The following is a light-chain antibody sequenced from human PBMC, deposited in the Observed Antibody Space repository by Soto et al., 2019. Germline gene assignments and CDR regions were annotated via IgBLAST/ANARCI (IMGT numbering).Light chain of an antibody. V-gene: IGKV3-15*01. Sequence: EVVMTQSPATLSVSPGERATLSCRASQSVSSDLAWYHQKPGQAPRLLIYAASTRATGLPGRFSGSGSGTEFTLTISSLHSEDFAVYFCQQYNNWPISFGQGTHWRL. CDR2: AAS. CDR3: QQYNNWPIS. CDR1: QSVSSD. J-gene: IGKJ5*01.